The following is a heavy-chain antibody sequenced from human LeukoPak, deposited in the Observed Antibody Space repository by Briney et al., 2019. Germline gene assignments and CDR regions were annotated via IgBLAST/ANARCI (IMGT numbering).Heavy chain of an antibody. CDR3: ARDDSGSYYGAFDI. Sequence: ASVKVSCKASGYTFTGYYMHWVRQAPGQGLEWMGWISAYNGNTNYAQKLQGRVTMTTDTSTSTAYMELRSLRSDDTAVYYCARDDSGSYYGAFDIWGQGTMVTVSS. J-gene: IGHJ3*02. CDR1: GYTFTGYY. CDR2: ISAYNGNT. D-gene: IGHD1-26*01. V-gene: IGHV1-18*04.